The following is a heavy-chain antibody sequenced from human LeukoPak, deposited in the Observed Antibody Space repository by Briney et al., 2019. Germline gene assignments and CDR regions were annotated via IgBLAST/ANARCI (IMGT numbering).Heavy chain of an antibody. Sequence: GGSLRLSCAASGFTFSSYSMNWVRQAPGKGLEWVSSISSSSSYIYYADSVKGRFTISRDNAKNSLYLQMDSLRAEDTAVYYCARGILVVVGTTPYYYYAVDVWGRGTAVTVSS. D-gene: IGHD2-15*01. J-gene: IGHJ6*02. V-gene: IGHV3-21*01. CDR1: GFTFSSYS. CDR2: ISSSSSYI. CDR3: ARGILVVVGTTPYYYYAVDV.